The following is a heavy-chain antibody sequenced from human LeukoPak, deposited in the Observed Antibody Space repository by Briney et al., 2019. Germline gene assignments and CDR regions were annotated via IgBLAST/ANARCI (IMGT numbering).Heavy chain of an antibody. CDR1: GGSFSSDA. J-gene: IGHJ5*02. Sequence: SVKVSCKASGGSFSSDAISWVRQAPGQGLEWMGGIIPIFGTANYAQKFQGRVTITADTSTSTAYMELSSLRSGDTAMYYCARNLGLELKNRFDPWGQGTLVTVSS. V-gene: IGHV1-69*06. D-gene: IGHD1-7*01. CDR2: IIPIFGTA. CDR3: ARNLGLELKNRFDP.